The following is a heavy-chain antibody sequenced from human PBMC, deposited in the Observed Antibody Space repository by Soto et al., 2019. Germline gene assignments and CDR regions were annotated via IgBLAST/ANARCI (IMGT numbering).Heavy chain of an antibody. J-gene: IGHJ1*01. V-gene: IGHV3-66*01. D-gene: IGHD6-19*01. CDR1: GFTFSTNY. CDR3: ALAPTDKQCGDYFQP. Sequence: EVKLVESGGGLVKPGGSLRLSCSASGFTFSTNYMTWVRQAPGKGLEWVSTIYSGGSTYYADSVKGRVTISRDNSENKEYIQMMCISVEDAVVYYCALAPTDKQCGDYFQPWGHGTLVTLS. CDR2: IYSGGST.